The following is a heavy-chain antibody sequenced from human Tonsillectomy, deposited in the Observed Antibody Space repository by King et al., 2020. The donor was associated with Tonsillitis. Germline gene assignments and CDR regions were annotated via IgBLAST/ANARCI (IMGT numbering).Heavy chain of an antibody. D-gene: IGHD2-2*01. CDR1: GFTFSSYA. CDR2: MSGSGGST. V-gene: IGHV3-23*04. CDR3: AKGHQLPDYYYYGMDV. Sequence: VQLVESGGGLVQPGGSLKLSCAASGFTFSSYAMSWVRPAPGKGLEWVSAMSGSGGSTYYPDSVKGRFTIARDNSKNTLYLQMNSLRAEDTAVYYCAKGHQLPDYYYYGMDVWGQGTTVTVSS. J-gene: IGHJ6*02.